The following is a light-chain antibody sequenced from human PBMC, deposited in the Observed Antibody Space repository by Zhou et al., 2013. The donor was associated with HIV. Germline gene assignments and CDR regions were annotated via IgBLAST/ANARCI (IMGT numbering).Light chain of an antibody. CDR2: AAS. J-gene: IGKJ1*01. CDR3: QKFDSRPWT. V-gene: IGKV1-27*01. Sequence: DIQMTQSPSSLSAFVGDRVTITCRASQGIRSSLAWYQQKPGKVPKLLISAASTLQSGVPSRFSGTGSGTDFTLTISSLQPEDVATYYCQKFDSRPWTFGQGTKVEIK. CDR1: QGIRSS.